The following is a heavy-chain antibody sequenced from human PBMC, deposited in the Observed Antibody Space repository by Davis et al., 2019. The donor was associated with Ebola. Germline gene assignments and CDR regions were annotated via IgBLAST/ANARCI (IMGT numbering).Heavy chain of an antibody. CDR1: GYTFANYG. J-gene: IGHJ4*02. CDR2: IIPIFGTA. Sequence: SVKVSCKASGYTFANYGITWVRQAPGQGLEWMGGIIPIFGTANYAQKFQGRVTITADESTSTAYMELSSLRSEDTAVYYCARGDGIAAAGTGFDYWGQGTLVTVSS. CDR3: ARGDGIAAAGTGFDY. V-gene: IGHV1-69*13. D-gene: IGHD6-13*01.